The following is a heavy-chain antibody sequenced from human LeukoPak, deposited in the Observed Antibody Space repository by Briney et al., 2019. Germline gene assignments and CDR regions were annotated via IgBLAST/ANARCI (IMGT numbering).Heavy chain of an antibody. CDR3: ARPRPLIYYYGSGSYYNGDAFDI. Sequence: PSETLSLTCAVYGGSFSGYYWSWIRQSPGKGLEWIGETYHSGSTHYNSSLKSRVTISLDTSKNQFSLKLSSVTAADTAVYYCARPRPLIYYYGSGSYYNGDAFDIWGQGTMVTVSS. D-gene: IGHD3-10*01. CDR1: GGSFSGYY. J-gene: IGHJ3*02. V-gene: IGHV4-34*01. CDR2: TYHSGST.